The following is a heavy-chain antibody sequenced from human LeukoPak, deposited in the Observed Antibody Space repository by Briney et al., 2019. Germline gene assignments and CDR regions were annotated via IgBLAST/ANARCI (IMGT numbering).Heavy chain of an antibody. J-gene: IGHJ4*02. V-gene: IGHV3-21*01. D-gene: IGHD6-13*01. CDR1: GFTFSSYS. CDR3: ARAAGHYYFDY. CDR2: ISSSSSYI. Sequence: GGSLRLPCAASGFTFSSYSMNWVRQAPGKGLEWVSSISSSSSYIYYADSVKGRFTTSRDNAKNSLYLQMNSLRAEDTAVYYCARAAGHYYFDYWGQGTLVTVSS.